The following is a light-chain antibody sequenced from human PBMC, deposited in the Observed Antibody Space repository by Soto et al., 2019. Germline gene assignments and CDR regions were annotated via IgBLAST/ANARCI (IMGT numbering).Light chain of an antibody. Sequence: EIVLTQSPATLSVSPGERATLSCRASQSVFSSLAWFQQKPGQAPRLLIYGAATRATGIPARFSGSGSGTEFSLTFSSLQSEDFAVYYCQQYHNWPAFGQGTKVESK. CDR1: QSVFSS. CDR3: QQYHNWPA. V-gene: IGKV3-15*01. J-gene: IGKJ1*01. CDR2: GAA.